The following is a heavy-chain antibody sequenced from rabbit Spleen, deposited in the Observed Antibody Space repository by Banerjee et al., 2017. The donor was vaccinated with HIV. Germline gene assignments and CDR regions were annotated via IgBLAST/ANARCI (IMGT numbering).Heavy chain of an antibody. V-gene: IGHV1S7*01. CDR2: IDPVFGIT. CDR3: ARDLTSVVGWNFNL. Sequence: QLEESAGGLVQPGGSLKLSCKASGFTLSSYYMNWVRQAPGKGLEWIGYIDPVFGITYYATWVNGRFSISRENAQNTVFLQMTSLTAADTATYFCARDLTSVVGWNFNLWGPGTLVTVS. J-gene: IGHJ4*01. CDR1: GFTLSSYY. D-gene: IGHD1-1*01.